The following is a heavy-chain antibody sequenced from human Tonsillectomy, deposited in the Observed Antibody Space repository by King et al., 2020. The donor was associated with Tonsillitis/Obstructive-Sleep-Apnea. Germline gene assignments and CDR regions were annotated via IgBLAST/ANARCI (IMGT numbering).Heavy chain of an antibody. J-gene: IGHJ1*01. CDR3: ATGPGPSLFYYDSSGYSLRYFQH. CDR1: GYTLTELS. CDR2: FDVEDGER. D-gene: IGHD3-22*01. Sequence: QLVQSGAEVKKPGASVKVSCKVSGYTLTELSMHWVRQAPGKGLEWMGGFDVEDGERIYAQKFQGRVTMTEDTSTDTAYMELSSLRSEDTAVYFCATGPGPSLFYYDSSGYSLRYFQHWGQGTLVTVSS. V-gene: IGHV1-24*01.